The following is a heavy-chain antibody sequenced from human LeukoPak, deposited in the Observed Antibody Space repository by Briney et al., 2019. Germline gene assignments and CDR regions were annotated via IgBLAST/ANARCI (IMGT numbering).Heavy chain of an antibody. V-gene: IGHV3-11*01. D-gene: IGHD1-26*01. Sequence: PGGSLRLSCAASGFTFSDYYMSWIRQAPGKGLEWVSYISSSGSTTYYADSVKGRFTISRDNSKNTLYLQMNSLRAEDTAVYYCAKDQWERGYFDYWGQGTLVTVSS. CDR2: ISSSGSTT. J-gene: IGHJ4*02. CDR1: GFTFSDYY. CDR3: AKDQWERGYFDY.